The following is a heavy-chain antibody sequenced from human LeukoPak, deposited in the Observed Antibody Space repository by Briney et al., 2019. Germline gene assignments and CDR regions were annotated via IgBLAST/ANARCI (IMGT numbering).Heavy chain of an antibody. J-gene: IGHJ4*02. CDR2: ISGSGGST. Sequence: GGSLRLSCAASGSTFSSYAMSWVRQAPGKGLEWVSAISGSGGSTYYADSVKGRFTISRDNSKNTLYLQMNSLRAEDTAVYYCAKDRWVVPAAYDYWGQGTLVTVSS. CDR1: GSTFSSYA. CDR3: AKDRWVVPAAYDY. D-gene: IGHD2-2*01. V-gene: IGHV3-23*01.